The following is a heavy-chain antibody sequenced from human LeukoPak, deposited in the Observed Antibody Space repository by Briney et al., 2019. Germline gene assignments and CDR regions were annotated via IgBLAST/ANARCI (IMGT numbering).Heavy chain of an antibody. Sequence: GGSLRLSCAASGFTVSSNYMSWVRQAPGKGLEWDSVIYRGGSTDYADSVKGRFTISRDNSKNTLYLQMNSLRAEGTAVYYCARSMEASSYYYGMDVWGQGTTVTVCS. V-gene: IGHV3-66*01. D-gene: IGHD2/OR15-2a*01. CDR1: GFTVSSNY. J-gene: IGHJ6*02. CDR3: ARSMEASSYYYGMDV. CDR2: IYRGGST.